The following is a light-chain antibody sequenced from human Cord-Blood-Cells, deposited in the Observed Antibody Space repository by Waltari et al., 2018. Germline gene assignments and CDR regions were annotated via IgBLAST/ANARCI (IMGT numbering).Light chain of an antibody. CDR1: SSDVGSYNL. Sequence: QSALTQPASVSGSPGQSITISCTGTSSDVGSYNLVSWYQQHPGKAPKLMIYEVSKRPSGVSNRFSGSKSCNTASLTISGLQAEDEADYYCCSYAGSSTFDFGTGTKVTVL. CDR2: EVS. CDR3: CSYAGSSTFD. J-gene: IGLJ1*01. V-gene: IGLV2-23*02.